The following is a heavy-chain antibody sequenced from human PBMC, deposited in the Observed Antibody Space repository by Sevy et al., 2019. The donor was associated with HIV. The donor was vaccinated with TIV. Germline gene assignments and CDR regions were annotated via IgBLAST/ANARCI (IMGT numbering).Heavy chain of an antibody. CDR3: ARQLLGYGSSTSCGDAFDI. V-gene: IGHV4-59*08. CDR1: GGSISSYY. Sequence: SETLSLTCTVSGGSISSYYWSWIRQPPGKGLEWIGYIYYSGSTNYNPSLKSRVTISVDTSKNQFSLKLSSVTAADTAVYYCARQLLGYGSSTSCGDAFDIWGQGTMVTVSS. CDR2: IYYSGST. D-gene: IGHD2-2*01. J-gene: IGHJ3*02.